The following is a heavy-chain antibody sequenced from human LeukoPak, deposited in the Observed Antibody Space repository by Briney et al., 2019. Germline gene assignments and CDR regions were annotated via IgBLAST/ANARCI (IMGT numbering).Heavy chain of an antibody. Sequence: GASVKVSCKASGYTFTSYGISWVRQAPGRGLEWMGWISAYNGNTNYAQKLQGRVTMTTDTSTSTAYMELRSLRSDDTAVYYCARGSSEVWFGEVFDYWGQGPWSPSPQ. V-gene: IGHV1-18*04. D-gene: IGHD3-10*01. J-gene: IGHJ4*02. CDR1: GYTFTSYG. CDR3: ARGSSEVWFGEVFDY. CDR2: ISAYNGNT.